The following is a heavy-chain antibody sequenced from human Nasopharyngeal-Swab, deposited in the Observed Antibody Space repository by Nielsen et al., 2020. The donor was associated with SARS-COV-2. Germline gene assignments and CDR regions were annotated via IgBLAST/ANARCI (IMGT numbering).Heavy chain of an antibody. V-gene: IGHV3-64*02. J-gene: IGHJ3*02. D-gene: IGHD1-26*01. CDR3: ARASLSGSSTGRRAFDI. CDR2: ISSNGGST. CDR1: GFTFSSYA. Sequence: GGSLRLSCAASGFTFSSYAMHWVRQAPGKGLEYVSAISSNGGSTYYADSVKGRFTISRDNSKNTLYLQMGSLRAEDMAVYYCARASLSGSSTGRRAFDIWGQGTMVTVSS.